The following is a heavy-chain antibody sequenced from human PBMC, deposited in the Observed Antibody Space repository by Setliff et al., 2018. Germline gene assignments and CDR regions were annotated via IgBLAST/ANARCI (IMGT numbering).Heavy chain of an antibody. CDR3: GVGTTPFHGFDF. D-gene: IGHD1-26*01. V-gene: IGHV1-69*05. CDR1: GYTFTSYA. J-gene: IGHJ3*01. CDR2: TIPIFGTA. Sequence: GASVKVSCKASGYTFTSYAMHWVRQAPGQGLEWMGGTIPIFGTANYAQKFQGRVTITTDESTSTAYMELSSLRSEDTAVYYCGVGTTPFHGFDFWGQGTMVTVSS.